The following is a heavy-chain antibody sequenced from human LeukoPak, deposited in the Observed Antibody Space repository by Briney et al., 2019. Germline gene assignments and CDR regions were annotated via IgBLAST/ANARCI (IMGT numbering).Heavy chain of an antibody. CDR3: AKELSSGWFFDY. V-gene: IGHV3-30*02. J-gene: IGHJ4*02. D-gene: IGHD6-19*01. Sequence: GGSLRLSCSASGFTFRNYGMHWVRQAPGKGLEWVSFIQSDESNKYYSDSVKGRFTISRDNSKNMLYLQISSLRPEDTAVYHCAKELSSGWFFDYWGQGTLVTVSS. CDR2: IQSDESNK. CDR1: GFTFRNYG.